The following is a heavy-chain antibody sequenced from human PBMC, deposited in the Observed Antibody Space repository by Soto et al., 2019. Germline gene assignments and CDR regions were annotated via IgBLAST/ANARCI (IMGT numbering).Heavy chain of an antibody. Sequence: QVQLVQSGAEVKKPGAPVKVSCKASGYTFTSYDINWVRQATGQGLEWMGWMNPNSGNTGYAQKFQGRVTMTRNTSISTAYMELSSLRSEDTAVYYGVLRLGYCSGGSCYSLEDYWGQGTLVTVSS. V-gene: IGHV1-8*01. D-gene: IGHD2-15*01. J-gene: IGHJ4*02. CDR2: MNPNSGNT. CDR1: GYTFTSYD. CDR3: VLRLGYCSGGSCYSLEDY.